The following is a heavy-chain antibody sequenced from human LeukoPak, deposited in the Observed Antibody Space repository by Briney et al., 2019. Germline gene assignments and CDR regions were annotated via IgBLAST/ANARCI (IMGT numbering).Heavy chain of an antibody. Sequence: SETLSLTCTVSGGSISSGTYYWGWVRQPPGKGLEWIGSIYYSGSTSYNPSLKSRVTISVDTSKTQFSLKLDSVTAAGTGVYYWARNASDSGTAYFDYWGQGTLVTVSS. V-gene: IGHV4-39*01. CDR3: ARNASDSGTAYFDY. CDR2: IYYSGST. J-gene: IGHJ4*02. CDR1: GGSISSGTYY. D-gene: IGHD1-26*01.